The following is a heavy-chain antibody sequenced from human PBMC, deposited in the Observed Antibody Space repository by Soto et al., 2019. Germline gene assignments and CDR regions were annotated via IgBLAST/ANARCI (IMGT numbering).Heavy chain of an antibody. CDR2: LYYGRSA. CDR1: GDSISTYY. V-gene: IGHV4-59*01. D-gene: IGHD3-22*01. J-gene: IGHJ4*02. Sequence: QVQLQESGPGLVKPSETLSLTCAVSGDSISTYYCMWIRQPPGKGLESIGYLYYGRSANYNPSLKSRLTLSVDTSTNQCSLTLSSMTAADTAVYYCALRSMAVVPEYWGQGTLVTVSS. CDR3: ALRSMAVVPEY.